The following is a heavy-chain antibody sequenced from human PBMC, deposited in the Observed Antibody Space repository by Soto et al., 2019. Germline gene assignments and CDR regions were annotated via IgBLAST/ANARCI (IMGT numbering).Heavy chain of an antibody. D-gene: IGHD6-19*01. Sequence: GASVKVSCKASGGTFSSYAISWVRQAPGHGLEWMGVIIPIFGTADYAQKFQGRVTITADESTSTAYMELSSLRSEDTAVYYCAGRIAVAGYYYFDYWGQGTLVTVSS. CDR2: IIPIFGTA. CDR3: AGRIAVAGYYYFDY. J-gene: IGHJ4*02. CDR1: GGTFSSYA. V-gene: IGHV1-69*13.